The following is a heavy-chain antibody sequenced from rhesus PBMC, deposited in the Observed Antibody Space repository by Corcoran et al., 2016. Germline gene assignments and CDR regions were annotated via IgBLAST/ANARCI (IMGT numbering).Heavy chain of an antibody. J-gene: IGHJ4*01. CDR2: ISGSGGST. V-gene: IGHV4-173*01. D-gene: IGHD3-34*01. Sequence: QLQLQESGPGLVKPSETLSLPCAVPGGSTSSNSWRWIRQPPGKGLEWIGRISGSGGSTDYNPSLKSRVTISTDTSKNQFSLKLSSVTAADTAVYYCASLFEAGACWGQGVLVTVSS. CDR1: GGSTSSNS. CDR3: ASLFEAGAC.